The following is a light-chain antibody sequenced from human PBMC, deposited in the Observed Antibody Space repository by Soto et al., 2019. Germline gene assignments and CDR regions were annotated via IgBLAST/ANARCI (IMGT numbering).Light chain of an antibody. Sequence: EIVLMQSPGTLSLSPGETATLSCRASQSVARDLTWYQHKPGQAPRLLISRASTGATGIPDRFSGSGSGTDFTLTINRLEPEDSAVYYCQQHTVSMYTFGQGAKLEIK. J-gene: IGKJ2*01. CDR3: QQHTVSMYT. CDR1: QSVARD. V-gene: IGKV3-20*01. CDR2: RAS.